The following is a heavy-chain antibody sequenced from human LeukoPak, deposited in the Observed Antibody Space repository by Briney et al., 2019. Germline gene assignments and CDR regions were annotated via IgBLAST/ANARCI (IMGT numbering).Heavy chain of an antibody. V-gene: IGHV4-31*03. CDR3: ARSIRSTSFDY. J-gene: IGHJ4*02. Sequence: SETLSLTCTVSSGSISSGGYYWSWIHQHPGKGLEWIGYIYYSGSTYYNPSLKSRVTISVDTSKNQFSLKLNSVTAADTAVYYCARSIRSTSFDYWGQGTLVTVSS. CDR1: SGSISSGGYY. D-gene: IGHD5/OR15-5a*01. CDR2: IYYSGST.